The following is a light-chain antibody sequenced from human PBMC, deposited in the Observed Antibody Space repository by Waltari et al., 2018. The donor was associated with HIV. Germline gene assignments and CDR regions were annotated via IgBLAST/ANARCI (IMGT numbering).Light chain of an antibody. Sequence: SYDLTQPPSVSVSPGQTARITCSGDTLSNQYSYWYQQKSGQAPVLVIFRDIGRPSVIPERFSGSRSGATVTLTISGVQAEDEADYYCQSADNSGTYVFATGTQVTVL. J-gene: IGLJ1*01. V-gene: IGLV3-25*03. CDR3: QSADNSGTYV. CDR2: RDI. CDR1: TLSNQY.